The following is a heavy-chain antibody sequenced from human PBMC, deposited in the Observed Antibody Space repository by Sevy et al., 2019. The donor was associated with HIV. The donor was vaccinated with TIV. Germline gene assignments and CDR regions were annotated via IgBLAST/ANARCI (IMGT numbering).Heavy chain of an antibody. V-gene: IGHV3-30*02. D-gene: IGHD6-13*01. J-gene: IGHJ5*02. CDR1: GFTFSSYG. CDR3: AKDFDSGYSSSWTPYNWFDP. CDR2: IRYDGSNK. Sequence: GWSLRLSCAASGFTFSSYGMHWVRQAPGKGLEWVAFIRYDGSNKYYADSVKGRFTISRDNSKNTLYLQMNSLRAEDTAVYYCAKDFDSGYSSSWTPYNWFDPWGQGTLVTVSS.